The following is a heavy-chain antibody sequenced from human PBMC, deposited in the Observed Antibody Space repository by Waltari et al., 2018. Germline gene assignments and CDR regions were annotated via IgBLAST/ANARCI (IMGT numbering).Heavy chain of an antibody. CDR1: GYTLIELS. J-gene: IGHJ5*02. D-gene: IGHD2-15*01. CDR3: ATDRGKDAYWLGWFDP. V-gene: IGHV1-24*01. CDR2: FDPEDGET. Sequence: QVQLVQSGAEVKKPGASVKVSCKVSGYTLIELSMHWVRQAPGKGLEWMGGFDPEDGETIYAQKFQGRVTMTEDTSTDTAYMELSSLRSEDTAVYYCATDRGKDAYWLGWFDPWGQGTLVTVSS.